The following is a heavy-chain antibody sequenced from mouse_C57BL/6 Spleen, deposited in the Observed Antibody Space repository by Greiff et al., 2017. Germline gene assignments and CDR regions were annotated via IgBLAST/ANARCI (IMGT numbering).Heavy chain of an antibody. Sequence: EVKLVESGGGLVQPGGSLKLSCAASGFTFSDYGMAWVRQAPRKGPEWVAFISNLAYSIYYADTVTGRFTISRENAKNTLYLEMSSLRSEDTAMDYCARVSTVNAMDYWGQGTSVTVSS. J-gene: IGHJ4*01. D-gene: IGHD2-10*02. V-gene: IGHV5-15*01. CDR3: ARVSTVNAMDY. CDR2: ISNLAYSI. CDR1: GFTFSDYG.